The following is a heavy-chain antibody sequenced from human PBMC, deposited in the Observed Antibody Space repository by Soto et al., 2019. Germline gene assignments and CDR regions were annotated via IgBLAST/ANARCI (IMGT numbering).Heavy chain of an antibody. Sequence: QLQLQESGPGLVKPSETLSLTCTVSGDSISSNNYHWGWIRQPPGKGLEWIGSMYHSGNTYHNPSLKSRVTISVETSKNQFSLNLRSVTAADTAVYYCARHRGPTGPNYWGQGTLVTVSS. CDR3: ARHRGPTGPNY. V-gene: IGHV4-39*01. J-gene: IGHJ4*02. CDR2: MYHSGNT. D-gene: IGHD3-10*01. CDR1: GDSISSNNYH.